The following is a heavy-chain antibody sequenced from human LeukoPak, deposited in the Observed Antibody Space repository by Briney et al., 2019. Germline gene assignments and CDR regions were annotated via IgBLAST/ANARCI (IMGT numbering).Heavy chain of an antibody. CDR2: ISGSGGST. CDR3: AKDDAWLQYGD. D-gene: IGHD5-24*01. CDR1: GFTFSSYA. Sequence: GGSLRLSCAASGFTFSSYAMSWVRQAPGKGLEWVSAISGSGGSTYYADSVKGRFTISRDNSKNTLYLQMNSLRVEDTAVYYCAKDDAWLQYGDWGRGTLVTVSS. J-gene: IGHJ4*02. V-gene: IGHV3-23*01.